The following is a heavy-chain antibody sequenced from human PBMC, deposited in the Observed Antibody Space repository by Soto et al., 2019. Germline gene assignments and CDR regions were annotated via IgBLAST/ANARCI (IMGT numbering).Heavy chain of an antibody. V-gene: IGHV3-23*01. CDR1: GFTFSSYA. CDR3: AKRYYYDSSGYYYFDY. Sequence: GSLILSFASSGFTFSSYAMSWVRQAPGKGLEWVSAISGSGGSTYYADSVKGRFTISRDNSKNTLYLQMNSLRAEDTAVYYCAKRYYYDSSGYYYFDYWGQGTLVTVSS. CDR2: ISGSGGST. J-gene: IGHJ4*02. D-gene: IGHD3-22*01.